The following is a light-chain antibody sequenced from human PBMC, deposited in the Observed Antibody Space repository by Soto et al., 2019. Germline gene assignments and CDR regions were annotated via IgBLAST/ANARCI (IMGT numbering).Light chain of an antibody. V-gene: IGLV2-23*03. CDR3: CSYAGSYTFLV. CDR1: SSDVGSYNL. J-gene: IGLJ3*02. CDR2: EGS. Sequence: QSVLTQPASVSGSPGQSITISCTGTSSDVGSYNLVSWYQQHPGKAPKLMIYEGSKRPSGVSNRFSGSKSGNTASLTISGLQAEDEADYYCCSYAGSYTFLVFGGGTKVTVL.